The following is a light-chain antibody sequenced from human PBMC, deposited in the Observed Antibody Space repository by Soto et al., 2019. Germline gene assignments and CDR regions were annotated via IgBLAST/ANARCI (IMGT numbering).Light chain of an antibody. Sequence: QSVLTQPASVSGSPGHSITISCTGTSSDDGGYNYVSWYQQHPGKAPKLMIYDVSNRPSGVSNRFSGSKSGNTASLTISGLQAEDEADYYCSSYTSSSTLPYVFGTGTKVTVL. J-gene: IGLJ1*01. V-gene: IGLV2-14*01. CDR2: DVS. CDR1: SSDDGGYNY. CDR3: SSYTSSSTLPYV.